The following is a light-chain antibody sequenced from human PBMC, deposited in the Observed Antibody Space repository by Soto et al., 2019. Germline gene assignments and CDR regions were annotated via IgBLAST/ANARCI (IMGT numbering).Light chain of an antibody. J-gene: IGKJ1*01. V-gene: IGKV3-15*01. CDR2: GAS. Sequence: EIVMTQSPVTLSVSPGERATLSCRASQSVSTNLAWYQQKPGQAPRLLIYGASTRAYGIPGRFSGSGSGTECTLTINTLQPEDFAFYYCQHYNNWPPWTFGQGTKVEIK. CDR1: QSVSTN. CDR3: QHYNNWPPWT.